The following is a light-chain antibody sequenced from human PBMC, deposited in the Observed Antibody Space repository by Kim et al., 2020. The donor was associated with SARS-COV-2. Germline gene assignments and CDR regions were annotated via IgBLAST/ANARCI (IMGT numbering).Light chain of an antibody. J-gene: IGKJ2*01. V-gene: IGKV1-39*01. Sequence: DIQMTQSPSSLSASVGDRATITCRASHSIDSYLNWYQQKSGEAPKLLIYAASNLHSAVPSRFSGGGYGTDFTLTISSLQPEEFATYFYQQSYGAHAFGRGTKLEI. CDR1: HSIDSY. CDR3: QQSYGAHA. CDR2: AAS.